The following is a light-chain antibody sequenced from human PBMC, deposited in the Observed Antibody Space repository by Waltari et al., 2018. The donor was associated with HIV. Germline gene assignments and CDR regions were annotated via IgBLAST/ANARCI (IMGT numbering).Light chain of an antibody. CDR2: DVT. CDR1: SRDVGGYKY. CDR3: CSYAGSYTLV. J-gene: IGLJ3*02. V-gene: IGLV2-11*01. Sequence: QSALTQPRSVSGSPGQSVTISRTGPSRDVGGYKYVSWYQQHPAKAPKLMIYDVTKRPSGVPDRFSGSKSVNTASLTISGLEAEDEADYYCCSYAGSYTLVFGGGTKLTVL.